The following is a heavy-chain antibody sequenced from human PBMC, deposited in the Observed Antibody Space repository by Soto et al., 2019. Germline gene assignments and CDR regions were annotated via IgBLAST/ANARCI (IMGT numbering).Heavy chain of an antibody. D-gene: IGHD6-6*01. CDR2: ISYDGSNK. Sequence: QVPLVESGGGVVQPGRSLRLSCAASGFTFSSYAMHWVRQAPGKGLEWVAVISYDGSNKYYADSVKGRFTISRDNSKNTLYLQMNSLRAEDTAVYYCAREQPLAARSFDYWGQGTLVTVSS. V-gene: IGHV3-30-3*01. CDR1: GFTFSSYA. CDR3: AREQPLAARSFDY. J-gene: IGHJ4*02.